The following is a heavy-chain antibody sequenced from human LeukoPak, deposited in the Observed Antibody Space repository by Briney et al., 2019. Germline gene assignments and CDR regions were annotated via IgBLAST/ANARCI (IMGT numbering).Heavy chain of an antibody. J-gene: IGHJ4*02. CDR3: ARSLYGGNSVDY. Sequence: SETLSLTCTVSGGSISSGGYYWSWIRQPPGKGLEWIGYIYHSGSTYYNPSLKSRITISVDRSKNQFSLKLSSVTAADTAVYYCARSLYGGNSVDYWGQGTLVTVSS. D-gene: IGHD4-23*01. CDR2: IYHSGST. V-gene: IGHV4-30-2*01. CDR1: GGSISSGGYY.